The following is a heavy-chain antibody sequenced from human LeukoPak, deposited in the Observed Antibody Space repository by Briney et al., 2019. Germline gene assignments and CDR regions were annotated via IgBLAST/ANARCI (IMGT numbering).Heavy chain of an antibody. Sequence: GGSLRLSCAASGFTFSTYTMNWVRQAPGKGLEWVSYITSSSSTIYYADSVKGRFTISRDNAENSLYLQMSSLRADDTAVYFCARNRPAGYDYDYGFELQHWGQGTLVTVSS. D-gene: IGHD4/OR15-4a*01. CDR3: ARNRPAGYDYDYGFELQH. CDR2: ITSSSSTI. CDR1: GFTFSTYT. V-gene: IGHV3-48*04. J-gene: IGHJ1*01.